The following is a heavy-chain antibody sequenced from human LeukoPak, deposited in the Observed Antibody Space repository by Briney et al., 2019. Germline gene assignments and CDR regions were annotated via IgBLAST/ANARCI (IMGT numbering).Heavy chain of an antibody. D-gene: IGHD3-10*01. CDR2: IYHSGST. V-gene: IGHV4-30-2*01. Sequence: SQTLSLTCTVSGGSISSGGYYWSWIRQPPGKGLEWIGYIYHSGSTYYNPSLKSRVTISVDRSKNQFSLKLSSVTAADTAVYYCARRERSLWFGVGSSDYWGQGTLVTVSS. J-gene: IGHJ4*02. CDR3: ARRERSLWFGVGSSDY. CDR1: GGSISSGGYY.